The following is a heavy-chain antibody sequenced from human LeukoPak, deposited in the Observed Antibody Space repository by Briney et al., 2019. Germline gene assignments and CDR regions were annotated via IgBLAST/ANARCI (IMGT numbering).Heavy chain of an antibody. V-gene: IGHV3-23*01. J-gene: IGHJ4*02. CDR3: VRLRCTSTSCFFDY. D-gene: IGHD2-2*01. CDR1: GFTFSSYA. Sequence: GGSLRLSCAASGFTFSSYAMSWVRQAPGKGLEWVSAISGSGGSTYYADSVKGRFTISRDNSKNTLYLQMNSLRAEDTAVYYCVRLRCTSTSCFFDYWGQGTLVTVSS. CDR2: ISGSGGST.